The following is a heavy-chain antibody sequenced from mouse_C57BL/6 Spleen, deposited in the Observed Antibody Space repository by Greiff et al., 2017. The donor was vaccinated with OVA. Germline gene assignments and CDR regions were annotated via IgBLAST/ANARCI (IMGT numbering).Heavy chain of an antibody. CDR2: IHPNSGST. D-gene: IGHD2-4*01. V-gene: IGHV1-64*01. J-gene: IGHJ2*01. CDR3: ASLNYDYDVDY. CDR1: GYTFTSYW. Sequence: QVQLQQPGAELVKPGASVKLSCKASGYTFTSYWMHWVKQRPGQGLEWIGMIHPNSGSTNYNEKFKSKATLTVDKSSSTAYMQLRSLASEDSAVYSRASLNYDYDVDYWGQGTTLTVSS.